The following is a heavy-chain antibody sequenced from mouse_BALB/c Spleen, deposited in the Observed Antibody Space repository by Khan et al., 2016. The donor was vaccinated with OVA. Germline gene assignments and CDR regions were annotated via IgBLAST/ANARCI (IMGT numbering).Heavy chain of an antibody. J-gene: IGHJ3*01. V-gene: IGHV1-63*01. Sequence: QVQLQQSGAELVRPGTSVKISCKASGYGFTNYWLGWIKQRPGHGLEWIGDIYPGSGNNYYNENFKGKATLTADKSSSTAYLQLSGLTSEDSAVYFCARDGGNYGWFTYWGQGTLVTVSA. CDR2: IYPGSGNN. D-gene: IGHD2-1*01. CDR1: GYGFTNYW. CDR3: ARDGGNYGWFTY.